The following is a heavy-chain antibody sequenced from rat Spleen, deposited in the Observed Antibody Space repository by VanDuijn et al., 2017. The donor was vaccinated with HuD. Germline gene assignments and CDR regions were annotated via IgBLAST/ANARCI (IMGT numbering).Heavy chain of an antibody. D-gene: IGHD1-1*01. CDR3: ATSDYYPLGDWFAY. CDR2: ISYDGRRT. J-gene: IGHJ3*01. CDR1: GFTFINYG. V-gene: IGHV5-29*01. Sequence: EVQLVESGGGLVQPGRSLKLSCAASGFTFINYGMAWVRQAPTRGLEWVAAISYDGRRTYYRDSVKGRFTISRDNAKSTLYLQMDSLRSEDTATYYCATSDYYPLGDWFAYWGQGTLVTVSS.